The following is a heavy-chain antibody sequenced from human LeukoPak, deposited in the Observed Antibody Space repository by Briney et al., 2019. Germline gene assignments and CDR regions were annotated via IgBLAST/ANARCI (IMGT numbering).Heavy chain of an antibody. CDR3: ARELVGAVFDY. D-gene: IGHD1-26*01. CDR2: VYYSGST. J-gene: IGHJ4*02. Sequence: PSETLSLICTVSGGSVSSGSYYGSWIRQPPGKGLEWIGYVYYSGSTNYNPSLKSRVTISVDTSNNQFSLKLSSVTAADTAVYYCARELVGAVFDYWGQGTLVTVSS. CDR1: GGSVSSGSYY. V-gene: IGHV4-61*01.